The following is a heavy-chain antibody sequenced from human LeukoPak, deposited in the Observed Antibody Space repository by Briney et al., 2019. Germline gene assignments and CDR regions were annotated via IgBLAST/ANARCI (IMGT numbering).Heavy chain of an antibody. V-gene: IGHV1-69*13. J-gene: IGHJ6*02. CDR3: ASRVDYGSGSSTGVYYYGMDV. Sequence: PVKVSCKASGGTFSSYAISWVRQAPGQGLEWMGGIIPIFGTANYAQKFQGRVTITADESTSTAYMELSSLRSEDTAAYYCASRVDYGSGSSTGVYYYGMDVWGQGTTVTVSS. CDR2: IIPIFGTA. D-gene: IGHD3-10*01. CDR1: GGTFSSYA.